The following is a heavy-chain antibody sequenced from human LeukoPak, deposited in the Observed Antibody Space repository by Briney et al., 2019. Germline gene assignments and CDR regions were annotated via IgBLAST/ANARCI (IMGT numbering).Heavy chain of an antibody. Sequence: GGSLRLSCAASGFTFTSYAMAWVRQAPGKGLEWVSAISGSGGNTFCADSVKGRFTISRDNSKNTLYLQMHSLRPEDTAVYFCARIPPLSVAGTKRYFDSWGQGTLVTVSS. V-gene: IGHV3-23*01. CDR3: ARIPPLSVAGTKRYFDS. CDR2: ISGSGGNT. CDR1: GFTFTSYA. D-gene: IGHD6-19*01. J-gene: IGHJ4*02.